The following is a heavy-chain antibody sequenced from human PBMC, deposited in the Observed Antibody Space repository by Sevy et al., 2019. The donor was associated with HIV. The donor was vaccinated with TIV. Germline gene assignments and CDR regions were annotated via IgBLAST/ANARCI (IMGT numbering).Heavy chain of an antibody. J-gene: IGHJ4*02. CDR3: AREVFYDSTDYYWPAYYFDN. V-gene: IGHV4-4*07. Sequence: LSLTCNVSGGSVSSEYWSWIRQPAGKGLEWIGRIYTSETINYNPALKSRVTMSIDTSKNQISLKLTSVTAADTAVYYCAREVFYDSTDYYWPAYYFDNWGQGTLVTVSS. CDR1: GGSVSSEY. CDR2: IYTSETI. D-gene: IGHD3-22*01.